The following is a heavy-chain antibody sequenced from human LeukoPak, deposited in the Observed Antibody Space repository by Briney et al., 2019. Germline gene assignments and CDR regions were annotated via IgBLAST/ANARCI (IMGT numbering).Heavy chain of an antibody. D-gene: IGHD3-3*01. J-gene: IGHJ4*02. CDR2: IIPIFGTA. Sequence: RASVKVSCKASGGTFSSYAISWVRQAPGQGLEWMGGIIPIFGTANYAQKFQGRVTITADESTSTAYMELSSLRSEDTAVYYCARTRWSGYFTSDYWGQGTLVTVSS. V-gene: IGHV1-69*13. CDR3: ARTRWSGYFTSDY. CDR1: GGTFSSYA.